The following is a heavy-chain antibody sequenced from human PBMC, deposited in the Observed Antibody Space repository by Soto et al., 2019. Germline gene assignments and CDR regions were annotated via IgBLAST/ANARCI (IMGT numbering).Heavy chain of an antibody. Sequence: QVQLVQSGAEVKKPGASVKVSCKASGYTFTGYYMHWVRQAPGQGLEWMGWINPNSGGTNYAQKFQGRVTMTRETSISTAYMELSRLRSDDTAVYYCARGRFLEWLLSSYYYYGMDVWGQGTTVTVSS. CDR1: GYTFTGYY. CDR2: INPNSGGT. V-gene: IGHV1-2*02. J-gene: IGHJ6*02. D-gene: IGHD3-3*01. CDR3: ARGRFLEWLLSSYYYYGMDV.